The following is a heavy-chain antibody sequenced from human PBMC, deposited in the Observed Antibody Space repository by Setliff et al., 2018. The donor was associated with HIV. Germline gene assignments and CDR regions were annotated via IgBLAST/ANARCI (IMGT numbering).Heavy chain of an antibody. CDR3: VRAPPTTVVPFFDY. CDR1: GFSLGDFW. Sequence: AGSLRLSCAASGFSLGDFWMHWVRQVPGKGLLWVSRMNTDGSTTNYADSVKGRFTISRDSAKNTLLLQMNSLRVEDTAVYFCVRAPPTTVVPFFDYWGQGTPVTVSS. D-gene: IGHD4-17*01. CDR2: MNTDGSTT. J-gene: IGHJ4*02. V-gene: IGHV3-74*01.